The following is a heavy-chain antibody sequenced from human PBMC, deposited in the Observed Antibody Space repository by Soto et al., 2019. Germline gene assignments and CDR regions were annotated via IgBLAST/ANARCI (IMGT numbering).Heavy chain of an antibody. V-gene: IGHV3-33*01. CDR1: GFTFSSYG. Sequence: QVQLVESGGGVVQPGRSLRLSCAASGFTFSSYGMHWVRQAPGKGLEWVAVIWYDGSNKYYADSVKGRFTISRDNSKNTLYLQMNSLRAEDTAVYYCARGIGGWFGGRAFYGMDVWGQGTTVTVSS. CDR2: IWYDGSNK. D-gene: IGHD3-10*01. J-gene: IGHJ6*02. CDR3: ARGIGGWFGGRAFYGMDV.